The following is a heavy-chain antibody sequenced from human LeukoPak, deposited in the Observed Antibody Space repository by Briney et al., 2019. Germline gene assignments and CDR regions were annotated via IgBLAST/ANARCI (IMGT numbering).Heavy chain of an antibody. V-gene: IGHV3-15*01. CDR2: IKSNTDT. J-gene: IGHJ4*02. CDR1: GFTFSNAW. CDR3: TTRVRGGSSYY. D-gene: IGHD2-15*01. Sequence: GGSLRLSCAASGFTFSNAWMSWVRQAPGKGLEWVGRIKSNTDTDYAAPVKGRFTISRDDSKNTLYLQLNSLKTEDTAVYYCTTRVRGGSSYYWGQGTLVTVSS.